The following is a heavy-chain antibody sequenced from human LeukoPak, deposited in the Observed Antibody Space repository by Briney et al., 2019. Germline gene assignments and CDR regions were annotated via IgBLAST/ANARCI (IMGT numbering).Heavy chain of an antibody. D-gene: IGHD4-17*01. CDR3: TTDYGDFRPFDY. CDR2: IKSKTDGGTT. CDR1: GFTFSNAW. V-gene: IGHV3-15*01. Sequence: TGGSLRLSCAASGFTFSNAWMSWVLQAPGKGLEWVGRIKSKTDGGTTDYAAPVKGRFTISRDDSKNTLYLQMNSLKTEDTAVYYCTTDYGDFRPFDYWGQGTLVTVSS. J-gene: IGHJ4*02.